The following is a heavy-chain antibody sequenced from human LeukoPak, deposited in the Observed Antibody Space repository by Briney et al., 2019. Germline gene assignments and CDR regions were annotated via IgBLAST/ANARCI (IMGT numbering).Heavy chain of an antibody. CDR3: ARERHDYGDFDY. D-gene: IGHD4-17*01. V-gene: IGHV1-69*06. Sequence: ASVKVSCKASGGTFSSYAISWVRQAPGQGLEWMGGIIPIFDTANYAQKFKGRLTITADKSTSTAYMELSSLRSEDTAVYYCARERHDYGDFDYWGQGTLVTVSS. J-gene: IGHJ4*02. CDR1: GGTFSSYA. CDR2: IIPIFDTA.